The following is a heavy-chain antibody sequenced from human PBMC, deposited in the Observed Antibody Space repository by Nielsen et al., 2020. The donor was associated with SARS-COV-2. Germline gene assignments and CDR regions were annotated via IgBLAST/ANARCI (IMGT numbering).Heavy chain of an antibody. CDR2: ISASSANI. CDR1: GFTFNTYA. CDR3: ASDPSYASSWLHYFDF. J-gene: IGHJ4*02. D-gene: IGHD5-12*01. V-gene: IGHV3-48*02. Sequence: GESLKISCAASGFTFNTYAINWVRQAPGKGLEWVAYISASSANIHYAASVNGRFTVSRDNAKNSLYLQMNNLRDEDTAVYYCASDPSYASSWLHYFDFWGQGTLVTVSS.